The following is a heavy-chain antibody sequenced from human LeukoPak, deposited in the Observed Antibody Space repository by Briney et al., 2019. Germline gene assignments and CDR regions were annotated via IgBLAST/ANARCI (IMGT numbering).Heavy chain of an antibody. D-gene: IGHD2-2*01. J-gene: IGHJ1*01. CDR2: ISSSSSTI. CDR1: GFTFSSYS. V-gene: IGHV3-48*01. CDR3: ARGGGRYCNDISCRYLQF. Sequence: GGSLRLSCAASGFTFSSYSMNWVRQAPGKGLEWVSYISSSSSTIYYADSVKGRFTISRDNAKNSLYLQMNSLRAEDTAVYYCARGGGRYCNDISCRYLQFWGQGTLVTVSS.